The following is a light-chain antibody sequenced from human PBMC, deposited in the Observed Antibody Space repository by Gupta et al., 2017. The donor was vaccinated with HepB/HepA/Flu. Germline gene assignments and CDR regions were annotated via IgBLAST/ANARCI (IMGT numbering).Light chain of an antibody. Sequence: SYELTQPPSVSVSAGQTARITCSGDALPRQYAFWYQKKPGQAPVVVLYQDNERPSGIPERFSGSSSGTTVTLTISGVQAEDEADYYCQSGDTSGSYPVVFGGGTKLTVL. V-gene: IGLV3-25*03. J-gene: IGLJ3*02. CDR2: QDN. CDR1: ALPRQY. CDR3: QSGDTSGSYPVV.